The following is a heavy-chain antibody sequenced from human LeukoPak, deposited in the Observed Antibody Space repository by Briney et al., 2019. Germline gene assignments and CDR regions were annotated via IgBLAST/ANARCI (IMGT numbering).Heavy chain of an antibody. Sequence: PGRSLRLSCVASAFTFNNYWMHWVRQAPGKGLVWVSRIKGDGSSTNYADSVRGRFTISRDNAKNSLYLQMSSLRAEDTALYYCAKDTFQAQTRGGSMDVWGQGTTVTVSS. V-gene: IGHV3-74*01. J-gene: IGHJ6*02. D-gene: IGHD2/OR15-2a*01. CDR3: AKDTFQAQTRGGSMDV. CDR2: IKGDGSST. CDR1: AFTFNNYW.